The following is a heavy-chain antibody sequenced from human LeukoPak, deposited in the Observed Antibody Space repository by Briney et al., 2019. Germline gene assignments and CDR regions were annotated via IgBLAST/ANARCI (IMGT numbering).Heavy chain of an antibody. V-gene: IGHV1-2*06. D-gene: IGHD2-2*01. Sequence: ASVKVSRKASGYTFTGYHMHWVRQAPGQGLEWMGRINPNSGDTNYAQKFQGRVTMTRDTSISTAYMELSRLRSDDTAVYYCARDYCSSTSCLFDYWGQGTLVTVSS. CDR1: GYTFTGYH. CDR2: INPNSGDT. CDR3: ARDYCSSTSCLFDY. J-gene: IGHJ4*02.